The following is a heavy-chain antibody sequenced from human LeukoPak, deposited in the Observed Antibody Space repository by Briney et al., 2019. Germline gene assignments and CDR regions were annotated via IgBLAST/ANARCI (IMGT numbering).Heavy chain of an antibody. Sequence: HSGRSLRLSCAASGFTFSSYGMHWVRQAPGKGLEWVAVIWYDGSNKYYADSVKGRFTISRDNSKNTLYLQMNSLRAEDTAVYYCARDRQSSSRSQWGQGTLVTVSS. CDR3: ARDRQSSSRSQ. D-gene: IGHD6-13*01. J-gene: IGHJ4*02. CDR1: GFTFSSYG. V-gene: IGHV3-33*01. CDR2: IWYDGSNK.